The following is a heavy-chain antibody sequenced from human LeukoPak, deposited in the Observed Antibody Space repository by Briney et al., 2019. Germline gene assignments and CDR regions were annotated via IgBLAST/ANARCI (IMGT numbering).Heavy chain of an antibody. D-gene: IGHD6-19*01. J-gene: IGHJ4*02. Sequence: GGSLRLSCAASGFTFDDYGMSWVRQAPGKGLEWVSGINWNGGSTGYADSVKGRFTISRYNAKNSLYLQMNSLRAEDTALYYCARSDDSGWYPFADYWGQGTLVTVSS. CDR3: ARSDDSGWYPFADY. V-gene: IGHV3-20*04. CDR2: INWNGGST. CDR1: GFTFDDYG.